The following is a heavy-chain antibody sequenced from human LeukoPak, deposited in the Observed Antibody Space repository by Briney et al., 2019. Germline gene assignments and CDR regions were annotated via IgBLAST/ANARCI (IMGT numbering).Heavy chain of an antibody. Sequence: PSETLSLTCAVYGGSFSGYYWSWIRQPPGKGLEWIGEINHSGSTNYNPSLKSRVTISVDTSKNQFSLKLSSVTAADTAVYYCARRRYSNYATVYGMDVWGQGTTVTVPS. CDR2: INHSGST. CDR1: GGSFSGYY. J-gene: IGHJ6*02. CDR3: ARRRYSNYATVYGMDV. D-gene: IGHD4-11*01. V-gene: IGHV4-34*01.